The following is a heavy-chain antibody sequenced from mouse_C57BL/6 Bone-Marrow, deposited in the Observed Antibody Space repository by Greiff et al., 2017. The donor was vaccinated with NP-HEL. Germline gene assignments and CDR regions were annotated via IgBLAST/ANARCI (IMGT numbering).Heavy chain of an antibody. CDR3: AREGYYGSSPYWYFDV. V-gene: IGHV1-50*01. CDR2: IDPSDSYT. CDR1: GYTFTSYW. Sequence: QVQLQQPGAELVKPGASVKLSCKASGYTFTSYWMQWVKQRPGQGLEWIGEIDPSDSYTNSNQKFKGKATLTVDTSSSTAYMQLSSLTSEDSAVYYCAREGYYGSSPYWYFDVWGTGTTVTVSS. J-gene: IGHJ1*03. D-gene: IGHD1-1*01.